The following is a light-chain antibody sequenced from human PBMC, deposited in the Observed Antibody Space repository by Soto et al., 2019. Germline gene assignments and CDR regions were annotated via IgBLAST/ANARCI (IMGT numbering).Light chain of an antibody. J-gene: IGKJ5*01. CDR2: VAF. V-gene: IGKV1-39*01. Sequence: DIQMTQSPSSLSASVGDTVTMTRRASQSIALSVNWYQQKPGKAPKLLIYVAFTLEGGVPSRFSGSGSGTEFTLTIRSLQPEDFATYYCQQSFRSPITFGQGTRLEIK. CDR1: QSIALS. CDR3: QQSFRSPIT.